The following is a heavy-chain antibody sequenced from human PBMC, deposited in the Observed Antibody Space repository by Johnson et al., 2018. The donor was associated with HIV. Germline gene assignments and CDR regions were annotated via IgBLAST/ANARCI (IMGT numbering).Heavy chain of an antibody. V-gene: IGHV3-30-3*02. CDR3: AKERRAPRAFDI. CDR2: LSYDGSTK. J-gene: IGHJ3*02. Sequence: YAMHWVRQAPGKGLEWGASLSYDGSTKDYADSVKGRFTISRDISKNLLYLQMNSLRTEDTAVYYCAKERRAPRAFDIWGQGTMVTVSS. CDR1: YA.